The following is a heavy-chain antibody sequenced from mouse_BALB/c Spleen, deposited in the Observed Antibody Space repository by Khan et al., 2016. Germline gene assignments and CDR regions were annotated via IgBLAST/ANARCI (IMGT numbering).Heavy chain of an antibody. D-gene: IGHD3-1*01. CDR2: ISSGGNYT. Sequence: LVESGGGLVKPGGSLKLSCAASGFTFSSYTMSWVRQTPEKRLEWVATISSGGNYTYYPDTVKGRFTISRDNAKNTLYLQMSSLKSEDKAMYYCTRDGSGGFAYWGQGTLVTVSA. V-gene: IGHV5-6-4*01. J-gene: IGHJ3*01. CDR3: TRDGSGGFAY. CDR1: GFTFSSYT.